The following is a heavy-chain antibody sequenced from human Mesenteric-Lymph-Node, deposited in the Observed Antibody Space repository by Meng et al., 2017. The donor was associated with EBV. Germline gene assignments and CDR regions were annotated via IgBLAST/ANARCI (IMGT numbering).Heavy chain of an antibody. CDR3: ARVTGKIYYDGSGYPEAFDY. Sequence: QVQLKGSGPGLVSPSQTRSLPCTVPGDSISSTDYYWSWVRQPPGKGLEWIGYIYYSGSRYYNPSLKSRVTISVDTSKNQFSLKLSSVTAADTAVYYCARVTGKIYYDGSGYPEAFDYWGQGTLVTVSS. J-gene: IGHJ4*02. V-gene: IGHV4-30-4*01. CDR1: GDSISSTDYY. CDR2: IYYSGSR. D-gene: IGHD3-22*01.